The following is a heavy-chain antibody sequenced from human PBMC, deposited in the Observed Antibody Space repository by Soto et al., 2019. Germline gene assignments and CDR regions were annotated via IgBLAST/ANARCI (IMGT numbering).Heavy chain of an antibody. CDR1: GGTFSSQS. Sequence: QVQLVQSEAGVKQPGSSVKVSCKGSGGTFSSQSFSWVRQAPGQGPEWMGGIMTVFDTTHYAQNFQDRLTISADKSTTTVYMELRGMRSEDRAVYFCAREAPLGSGRTFDHWGQGTLVTVSS. CDR2: IMTVFDTT. J-gene: IGHJ4*02. D-gene: IGHD3-10*01. CDR3: AREAPLGSGRTFDH. V-gene: IGHV1-69*06.